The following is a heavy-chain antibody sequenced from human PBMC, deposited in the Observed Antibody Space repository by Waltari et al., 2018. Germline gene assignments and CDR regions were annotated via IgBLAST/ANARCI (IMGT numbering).Heavy chain of an antibody. CDR3: ARNQVETALGY. CDR2: IYSGGTT. D-gene: IGHD2-21*02. CDR1: GVTVSNNY. V-gene: IGHV3-53*01. Sequence: EVQLVESGGGLIQPGGSLRLSCVASGVTVSNNYMTWLRQAPGKGRELVSLIYSGGTTYYADSVRGRFTISRDGSKNTVYLQMNSLRAEDTAVYFCARNQVETALGYWGQGTLVTVSS. J-gene: IGHJ4*02.